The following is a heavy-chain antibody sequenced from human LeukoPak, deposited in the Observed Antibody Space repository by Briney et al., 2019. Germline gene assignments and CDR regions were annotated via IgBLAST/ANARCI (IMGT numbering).Heavy chain of an antibody. V-gene: IGHV3-21*01. CDR3: ARGGVYDFWSGYFDY. CDR2: ISSSSSYI. Sequence: GGSLRLSCAASGFTFSSYSMNWVRQAPGKGLEWVSSISSSSSYIYYADSVKGRFTISRDNAKNSLYLQMNSLRAEDTAVYYCARGGVYDFWSGYFDYWGQGTLVTVSS. D-gene: IGHD3-3*01. CDR1: GFTFSSYS. J-gene: IGHJ4*02.